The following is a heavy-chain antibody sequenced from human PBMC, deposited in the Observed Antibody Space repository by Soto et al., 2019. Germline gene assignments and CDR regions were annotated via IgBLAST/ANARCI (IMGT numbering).Heavy chain of an antibody. Sequence: SVKVSCKASGGTFSSYSISWVLQAPGQGLEWMGGIIPIFGTANYAQKFQGRVTITADESTSTAYMELSSLRSEDTAVYYCAREGRDGYNLDYWGQGTLVTVSS. CDR2: IIPIFGTA. CDR1: GGTFSSYS. V-gene: IGHV1-69*13. CDR3: AREGRDGYNLDY. J-gene: IGHJ4*02. D-gene: IGHD5-12*01.